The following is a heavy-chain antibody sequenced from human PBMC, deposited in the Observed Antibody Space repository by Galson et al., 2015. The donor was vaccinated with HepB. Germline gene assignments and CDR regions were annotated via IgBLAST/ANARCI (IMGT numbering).Heavy chain of an antibody. CDR1: GGTFSSYT. CDR2: IIPILGIA. V-gene: IGHV1-69*04. Sequence: SVKVSCKASGGTFSSYTISWVRQAPGQGLEWMGRIIPILGIANYAQKFQGRVTITADKSTSTAYMELSSLRSEDTAVYYCARDKRIVGGTVTDAGMDVWGQGTTVTVSS. D-gene: IGHD4-17*01. CDR3: ARDKRIVGGTVTDAGMDV. J-gene: IGHJ6*02.